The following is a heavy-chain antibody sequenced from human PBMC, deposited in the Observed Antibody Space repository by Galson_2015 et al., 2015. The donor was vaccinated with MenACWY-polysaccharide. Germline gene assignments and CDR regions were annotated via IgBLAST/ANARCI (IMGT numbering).Heavy chain of an antibody. CDR2: ITPTGDPK. D-gene: IGHD3-3*01. V-gene: IGHV3-48*01. J-gene: IGHJ4*02. Sequence: SLRLSCAASGFSFSSYSMTWVRQAPGKGLEWLSYITPTGDPKMYADSVKGRFTISRDTSRNTLYLQMRSLRADDTALYYCARAGIRDVVPTARFSPAPDHWGQGTLVTVSS. CDR1: GFSFSSYS. CDR3: ARAGIRDVVPTARFSPAPDH.